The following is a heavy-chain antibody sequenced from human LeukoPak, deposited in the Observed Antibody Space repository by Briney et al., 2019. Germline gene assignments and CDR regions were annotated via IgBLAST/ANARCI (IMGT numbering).Heavy chain of an antibody. CDR1: GFSISSHG. V-gene: IGHV3-15*01. Sequence: GGSLRLSCTASGFSISSHGMSWVRQAPGKGLEWVGRIKSKTDGGTIDYAAPVKGRFTISRDDSKNTLYLQMDNLKTEDTAIYYCSTPSFWGQGTLVTVSS. J-gene: IGHJ4*02. CDR3: STPSF. CDR2: IKSKTDGGTI.